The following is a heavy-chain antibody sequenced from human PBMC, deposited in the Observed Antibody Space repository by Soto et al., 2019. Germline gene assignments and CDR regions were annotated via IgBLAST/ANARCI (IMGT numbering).Heavy chain of an antibody. CDR3: AREPLVRGVTSTFDL. CDR2: LNPNSGVT. CDR1: GYTFSGQL. Sequence: QVQLVQSGAEVKKPGASVKASCEASGYTFSGQLIHWVRQAPGQGLEWMGWLNPNSGVTNYAQNFQDRVTMTRDTSISAAYMELSSLRSDDTAVYYCAREPLVRGVTSTFDLWGQGTMVTVSS. J-gene: IGHJ3*01. D-gene: IGHD3-10*01. V-gene: IGHV1-2*02.